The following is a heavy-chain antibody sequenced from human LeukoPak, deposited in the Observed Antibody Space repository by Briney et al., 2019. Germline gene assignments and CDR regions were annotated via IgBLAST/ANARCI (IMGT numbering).Heavy chain of an antibody. V-gene: IGHV4-31*11. J-gene: IGHJ4*02. CDR2: IYYSGST. CDR3: ARTTVVAKYFDY. D-gene: IGHD4-23*01. CDR1: GGSISSSNW. Sequence: SETLSLTCAVSGGSISSSNWWSWIRQHPGKGLEWIGYIYYSGSTYYNPSLKSRLTISVDTSKNQFSLKLSSVTAADTAVYYCARTTVVAKYFDYWGQGTLVTVSS.